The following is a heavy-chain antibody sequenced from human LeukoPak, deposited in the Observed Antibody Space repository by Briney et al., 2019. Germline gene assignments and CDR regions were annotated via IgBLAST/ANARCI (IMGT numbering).Heavy chain of an antibody. D-gene: IGHD3-22*01. CDR1: GFIFSSYG. CDR3: ARDKWRENYDSSGYYDY. J-gene: IGHJ4*02. V-gene: IGHV3-33*01. Sequence: AGGSLRLSCEASGFIFSSYGMHWVRQAPGKGLEWVALIWYDGSNKYYTDSVKGRFTISRDNSKNTLYLQMNSLRAEDTAVYYSARDKWRENYDSSGYYDYWGQGTLVTVSS. CDR2: IWYDGSNK.